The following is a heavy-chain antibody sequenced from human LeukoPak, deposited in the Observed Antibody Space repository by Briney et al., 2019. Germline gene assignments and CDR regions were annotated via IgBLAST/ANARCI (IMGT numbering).Heavy chain of an antibody. J-gene: IGHJ5*02. CDR1: GGSFSGYY. Sequence: SETLSLTCAVYGGSFSGYYWSWIRQPPGKGLEWIGEINHSGSTNYNPSLKSRVTISVDTSKNQFSLKLSSVTAADTAVYYCARYIEVPAAIDGFDPWGQGTLVTVSS. CDR2: INHSGST. D-gene: IGHD2-2*01. V-gene: IGHV4-34*01. CDR3: ARYIEVPAAIDGFDP.